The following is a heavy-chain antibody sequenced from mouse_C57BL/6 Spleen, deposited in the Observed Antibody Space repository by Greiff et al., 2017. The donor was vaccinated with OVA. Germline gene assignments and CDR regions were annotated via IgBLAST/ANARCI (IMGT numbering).Heavy chain of an antibody. V-gene: IGHV1-26*01. CDR3: ASYYYSSSWWYFDV. Sequence: EVQLQQSGPELVKPGASVKISCKASGYTFTDYYMNWVKQSHGKSLEWIGDINPNNGGTSYNQKFKGKATLTVDKSSSTAYMELRSLTSEDSAVYYCASYYYSSSWWYFDVWGTGTTVTVSS. CDR2: INPNNGGT. D-gene: IGHD1-1*01. CDR1: GYTFTDYY. J-gene: IGHJ1*03.